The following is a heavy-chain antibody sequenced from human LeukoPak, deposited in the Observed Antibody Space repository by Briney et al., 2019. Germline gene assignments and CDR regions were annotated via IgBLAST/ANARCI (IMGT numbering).Heavy chain of an antibody. CDR3: ARGGYSYGYGTFDAFDI. CDR1: GYTLTELS. J-gene: IGHJ3*02. Sequence: GASVKVSCKVSGYTLTELSMHWVRQAPGKGLEWMGIINPSGGSTSYAQKFQGRVTMTRDTSTSTVYMELSSLRSKDTAVYYCARGGYSYGYGTFDAFDIWGQGTMVTVSS. CDR2: INPSGGST. D-gene: IGHD5-18*01. V-gene: IGHV1-46*01.